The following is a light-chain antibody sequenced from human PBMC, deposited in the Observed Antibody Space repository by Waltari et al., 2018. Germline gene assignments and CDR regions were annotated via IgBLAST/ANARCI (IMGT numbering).Light chain of an antibody. CDR1: HSLLYYSNNKNY. J-gene: IGKJ2*01. V-gene: IGKV4-1*01. CDR3: HQYFAPPYT. CDR2: WAS. Sequence: DIVMTQSPDSLTVSLGERATINCKSSHSLLYYSNNKNYISWYQQKPGQAPKLLIYWASTRDSGVPDRFSGSGSESDFTLTISSLQAEDVAVYHCHQYFAPPYTFGRGTKLEIK.